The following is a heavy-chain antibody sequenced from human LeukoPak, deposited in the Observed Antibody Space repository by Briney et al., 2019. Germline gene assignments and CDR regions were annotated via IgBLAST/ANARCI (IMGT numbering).Heavy chain of an antibody. V-gene: IGHV4-39*01. CDR3: ASSTSYYYDTGGYFEY. D-gene: IGHD3-22*01. CDR1: GGSLCSSSFY. Sequence: PSETLSLTCTVSGGSLCSSSFYWAWVRQTPGRGLEWLGSLAYSGSTYYKSSLKSRVTLSVYAAKNQFSLNLTSVTAADTALFYCASSTSYYYDTGGYFEYWGQGILVTVSS. CDR2: LAYSGST. J-gene: IGHJ4*02.